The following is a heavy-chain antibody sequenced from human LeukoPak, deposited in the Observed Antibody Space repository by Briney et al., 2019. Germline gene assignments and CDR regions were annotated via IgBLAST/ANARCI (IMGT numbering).Heavy chain of an antibody. V-gene: IGHV3-23*01. J-gene: IGHJ4*02. CDR2: IRAGGDNT. D-gene: IGHD3-10*01. CDR1: GFTFSSYG. CDR3: AKGMVRGVILKGFDY. Sequence: GGSLRLSCAASGFTFSSYGMSWVRQAPGKGLEWVSGIRAGGDNTYYADSVKGRSTISRDNSKNTLYLQMNSLRAEDTAVYYCAKGMVRGVILKGFDYWGQGTLVTVSS.